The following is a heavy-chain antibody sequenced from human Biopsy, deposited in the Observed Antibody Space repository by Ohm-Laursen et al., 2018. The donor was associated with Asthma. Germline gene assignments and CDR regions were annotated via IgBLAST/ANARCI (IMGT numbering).Heavy chain of an antibody. V-gene: IGHV4-31*03. CDR3: ARTTYGHDGFDP. CDR1: GDSITSGGCC. CDR2: IHHSGTS. Sequence: SDTLSLTCTVSGDSITSGGCCWNWIRQHPGKGLEWIGYIHHSGTSYFNPSLKSRVSISLDTSKNQFSLSLTSVTAADTAVYYCARTTYGHDGFDPWGQGTLVTASS. D-gene: IGHD4-17*01. J-gene: IGHJ5*02.